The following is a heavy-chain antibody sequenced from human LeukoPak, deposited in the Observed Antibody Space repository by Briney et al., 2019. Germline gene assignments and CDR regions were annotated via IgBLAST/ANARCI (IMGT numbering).Heavy chain of an antibody. CDR2: IKEDGSEK. CDR1: GFIFSTYW. J-gene: IGHJ4*02. V-gene: IGHV3-7*01. D-gene: IGHD3-22*01. Sequence: GGSLRLSCAASGFIFSTYWMSWVRQAPGKGLEWVANIKEDGSEKNYADSVKGRFTISRDNSKNTLYLQMNSLRAEDTAVYYCARDKGAPYDSSGYHPSVFDYWGQGTLVTVSS. CDR3: ARDKGAPYDSSGYHPSVFDY.